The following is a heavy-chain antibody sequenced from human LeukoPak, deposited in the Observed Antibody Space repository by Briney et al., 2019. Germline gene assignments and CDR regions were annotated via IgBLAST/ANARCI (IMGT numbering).Heavy chain of an antibody. V-gene: IGHV4-34*01. J-gene: IGHJ6*03. CDR3: ARVDTAMAPYYYYMDV. Sequence: SETLSLTCAVYGGSFSGYYWSWIRQPPGKGLEWIGEINHSGSTNYNPSLKSRVTISVDTSKNQFSLKLSSVTAADTAVYYCARVDTAMAPYYYYMDVWGKGTTVTISS. CDR2: INHSGST. D-gene: IGHD5-18*01. CDR1: GGSFSGYY.